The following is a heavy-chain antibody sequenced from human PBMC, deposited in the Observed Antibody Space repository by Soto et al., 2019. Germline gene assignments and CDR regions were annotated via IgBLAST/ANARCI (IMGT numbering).Heavy chain of an antibody. J-gene: IGHJ3*02. CDR1: GFTFSSYA. CDR3: ARDCRGPVVRGDDAFDI. CDR2: ISYDGSNK. D-gene: IGHD3-10*01. Sequence: GGSLRLSCAASGFTFSSYAMHWVRQAPGKGMEWVAVISYDGSNKYYADSVKGRFTISRDNSKNTLYLQMNSLRAEDTAVYYCARDCRGPVVRGDDAFDIWGQGTMVTVSS. V-gene: IGHV3-30-3*01.